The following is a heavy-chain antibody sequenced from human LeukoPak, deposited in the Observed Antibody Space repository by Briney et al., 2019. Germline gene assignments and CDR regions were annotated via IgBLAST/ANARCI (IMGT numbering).Heavy chain of an antibody. J-gene: IGHJ6*02. V-gene: IGHV3-23*01. D-gene: IGHD3-3*01. Sequence: GGSLRLSCAASGFTFSSYAMSWVRQASGKGLGWVSAISGSGGSTYYADSVKGRFTISRDNSKNTLYLQMNSLRAEDTAVYYCAKDLKGHPYYDFWSGFPRASMDVWGQGTTVTVSS. CDR2: ISGSGGST. CDR1: GFTFSSYA. CDR3: AKDLKGHPYYDFWSGFPRASMDV.